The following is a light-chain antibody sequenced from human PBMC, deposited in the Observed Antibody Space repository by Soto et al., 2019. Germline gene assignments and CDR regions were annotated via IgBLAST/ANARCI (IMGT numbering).Light chain of an antibody. CDR3: QQSYRTPLT. Sequence: DIQMTQSPSSLSASVGDRVTITCRASQSISNNLNWYQQKPGKAPRLLIYAASSLQSGVPSRFSGSGSGTDFTLVINSLQPEDFTTYDCQQSYRTPLTFGGGTKVEIK. CDR1: QSISNN. V-gene: IGKV1-39*01. J-gene: IGKJ4*01. CDR2: AAS.